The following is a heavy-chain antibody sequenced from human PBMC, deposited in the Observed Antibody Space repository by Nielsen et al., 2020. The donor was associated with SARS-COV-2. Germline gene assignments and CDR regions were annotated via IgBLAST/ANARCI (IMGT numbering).Heavy chain of an antibody. CDR3: ARSHSGSYYYGMDV. Sequence: GGSLRLSCAASGFTFSSYGMHWVRQAPGKGLEWVAVISYDGSNKYYADSVKGRFTISRDNSKNTLYLQMNSLRAEDTAVYYCARSHSGSYYYGMDVWGQGTTVTVSS. CDR2: ISYDGSNK. V-gene: IGHV3-30*19. D-gene: IGHD1-26*01. CDR1: GFTFSSYG. J-gene: IGHJ6*02.